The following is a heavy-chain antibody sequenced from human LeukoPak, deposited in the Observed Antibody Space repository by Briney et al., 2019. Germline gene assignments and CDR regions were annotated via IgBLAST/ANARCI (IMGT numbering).Heavy chain of an antibody. J-gene: IGHJ4*02. CDR3: ARLHSGYDLSPSFDY. CDR2: INHSGST. D-gene: IGHD5-12*01. Sequence: PSETLSLTCAVYGGSFSGYYWRWIRQPPGKGLEWIGEINHSGSTNYNPSLKSRVTISVDTSKNQFSLKLSSVTAADTAVYYCARLHSGYDLSPSFDYWGQGTLVTVSS. V-gene: IGHV4-34*01. CDR1: GGSFSGYY.